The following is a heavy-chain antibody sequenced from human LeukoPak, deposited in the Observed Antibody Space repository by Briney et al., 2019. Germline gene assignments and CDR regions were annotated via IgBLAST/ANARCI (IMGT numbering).Heavy chain of an antibody. D-gene: IGHD6-19*01. CDR1: GFTFDNYA. V-gene: IGHV3-9*01. CDR2: ISWNSGTI. CDR3: ARAYKDRSLAGKKEFFQH. J-gene: IGHJ1*01. Sequence: GRSLRLSCAASGFTFDNYAMNWVRQVPGKGLEWISLISWNSGTIGYADSVKGRFTTSRDNANNFLYLQMNSLRAEDTALYYCARAYKDRSLAGKKEFFQHWGQGTLVTVSS.